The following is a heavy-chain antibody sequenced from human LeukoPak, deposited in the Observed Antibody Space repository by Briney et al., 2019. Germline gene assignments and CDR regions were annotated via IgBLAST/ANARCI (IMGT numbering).Heavy chain of an antibody. CDR2: ISSSSSYI. J-gene: IGHJ4*02. CDR3: ERPGFCSGWRGQVGY. Sequence: GVSLRLSCAPSGFTFSSYSMNCVRHSPGKGLEWVSSISSSSSYIYYADSVKGLFTISRHNAKNALYVKMNRLRAEDTALYYCERPGFCSGWRGQVGYWGQGTLVTVSS. D-gene: IGHD6-19*01. CDR1: GFTFSSYS. V-gene: IGHV3-21*03.